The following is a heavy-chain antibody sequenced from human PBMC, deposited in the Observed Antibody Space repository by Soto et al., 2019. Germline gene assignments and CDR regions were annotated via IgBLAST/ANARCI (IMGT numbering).Heavy chain of an antibody. D-gene: IGHD1-1*01. CDR3: VKDVWSL. CDR2: ISGSGGST. V-gene: IGHV3-23*01. J-gene: IGHJ4*02. CDR1: VFTFSSYA. Sequence: GGSLRLSCAASVFTFSSYAMSWVRQAPGKGLEWVSAISGSGGSTYYADSVKGRFTVSRDNAKNTLFLEMNSLRVEDTAIYYCVKDVWSLWGQGKRVTVSS.